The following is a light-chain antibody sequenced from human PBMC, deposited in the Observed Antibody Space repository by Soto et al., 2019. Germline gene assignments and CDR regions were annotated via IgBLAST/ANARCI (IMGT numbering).Light chain of an antibody. CDR3: QHSYSTPL. CDR2: AAS. CDR1: QSISSY. V-gene: IGKV1-39*01. Sequence: DIQMTQSPASLSASVGDRVTITCRASQSISSYLNWYQQKPGKAPKLLIYAASSLQSGVPSRFSGSGSGTDFTLTISSLQDEVFATYYCQHSYSTPLFGGGTKVEIK. J-gene: IGKJ4*01.